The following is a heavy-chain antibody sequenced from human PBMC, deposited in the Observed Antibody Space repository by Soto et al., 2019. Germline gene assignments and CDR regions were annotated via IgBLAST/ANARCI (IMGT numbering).Heavy chain of an antibody. CDR3: ARVGPIAYYFYY. CDR1: GGSVSSFSYY. J-gene: IGHJ4*02. V-gene: IGHV4-61*01. Sequence: SETLSLTCTVSGGSVSSFSYYWSWIRQPPGKGLEWIGYIYYSGSTNYNPSLKSRVTISVDTSKNQFSLKLSSVTAADTAVYYCARVGPIAYYFYYWGQGTLVTVSS. CDR2: IYYSGST. D-gene: IGHD3-10*01.